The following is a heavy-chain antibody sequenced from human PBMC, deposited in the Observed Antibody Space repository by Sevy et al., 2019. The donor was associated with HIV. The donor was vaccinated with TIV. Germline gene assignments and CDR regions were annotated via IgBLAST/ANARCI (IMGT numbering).Heavy chain of an antibody. D-gene: IGHD3-22*01. V-gene: IGHV3-66*01. Sequence: GGSLRLSCEASGFTVSGNYMAWVRLAPGKGLEWVSLIDSGGSTYYADSVKGRFTISRDNAKNTLYLQMNPLRAEDTVVYFCGRDRSYDASGYYYDYYGMDVWGQGTTVTVSS. CDR2: IDSGGST. CDR3: GRDRSYDASGYYYDYYGMDV. CDR1: GFTVSGNY. J-gene: IGHJ6*02.